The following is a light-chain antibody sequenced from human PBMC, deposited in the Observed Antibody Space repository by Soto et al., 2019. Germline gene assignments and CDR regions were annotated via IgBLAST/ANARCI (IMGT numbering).Light chain of an antibody. CDR2: DAS. CDR3: QQFNNFPIT. V-gene: IGKV1D-13*01. Sequence: AIELTQSPSSLSSSVGDRVTITCRASQGVSSGLAWYQQKPGKAPKLLIYDASSLESGVPSRFSGSGSGTVFALTISRLQHDDFANYYRQQFNNFPITFGGGTQVEIK. CDR1: QGVSSG. J-gene: IGKJ4*01.